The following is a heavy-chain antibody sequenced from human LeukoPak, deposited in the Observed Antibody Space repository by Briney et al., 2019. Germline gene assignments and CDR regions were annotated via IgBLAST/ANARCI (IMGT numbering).Heavy chain of an antibody. D-gene: IGHD6-13*01. Sequence: QPGGSLRLSCAASGFTFSSYSMNWVRQAPGKGLVWVSRINSDGSSTSYADSVKGRFTISRDNAKNTLYLQMNSLRAEDTAVYYCARDAPRGSWPHWWGQGTLVTVSS. J-gene: IGHJ4*02. V-gene: IGHV3-74*01. CDR1: GFTFSSYS. CDR2: INSDGSST. CDR3: ARDAPRGSWPHW.